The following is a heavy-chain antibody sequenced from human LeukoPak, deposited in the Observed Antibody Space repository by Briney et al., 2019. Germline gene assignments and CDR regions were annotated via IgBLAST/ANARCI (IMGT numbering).Heavy chain of an antibody. J-gene: IGHJ5*02. CDR3: ARDSPDCGSTTCYKDWFDP. CDR1: GYSITSGYY. D-gene: IGHD2-2*02. V-gene: IGHV4-38-2*02. Sequence: SETLSLTCIVSGYSITSGYYWGWIRQPPGKGLEWIGSIIHSDRRRTYYNPSLKSRVAISVDTSKNHFSLKLSSVTAADTAVYCARDSPDCGSTTCYKDWFDPWGQGTLVTVSS. CDR2: IIHSDRRRT.